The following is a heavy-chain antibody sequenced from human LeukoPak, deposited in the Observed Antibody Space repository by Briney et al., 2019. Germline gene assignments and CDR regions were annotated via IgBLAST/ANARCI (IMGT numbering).Heavy chain of an antibody. Sequence: ASVKVSCKASGYTFTSNYIHWVRQAPGQGLEWMGMIYPRDGSTSYAQKFQGRVTMTRDTSTSTVYMELSSLRSEDTAVYYCARDEAEMGQDYWGQGTLVTVSS. CDR2: IYPRDGST. D-gene: IGHD5-24*01. CDR3: ARDEAEMGQDY. CDR1: GYTFTSNY. V-gene: IGHV1-46*01. J-gene: IGHJ4*02.